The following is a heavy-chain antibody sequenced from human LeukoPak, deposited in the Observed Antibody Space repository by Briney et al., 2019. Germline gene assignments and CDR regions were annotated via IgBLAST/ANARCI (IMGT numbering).Heavy chain of an antibody. J-gene: IGHJ3*02. V-gene: IGHV3-74*01. CDR2: INRDGSST. Sequence: PGGSLSLSCAASGFTFSSYWMHWVRQAPGKGLVWVSRINRDGSSTDYADSVKGRFTISRDNAKNTLYVQMNSLRAEDTAVYYCARVITMEDAFDIWGQGTMVTVSS. CDR1: GFTFSSYW. D-gene: IGHD3-10*01. CDR3: ARVITMEDAFDI.